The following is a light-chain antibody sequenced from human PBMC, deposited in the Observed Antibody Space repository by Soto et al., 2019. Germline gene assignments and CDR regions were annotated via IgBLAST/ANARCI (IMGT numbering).Light chain of an antibody. CDR3: LQYASPLYT. V-gene: IGKV3-20*01. CDR2: GAS. CDR1: QSLSSSF. J-gene: IGKJ2*01. Sequence: VLTQSPGTLSLSPGERATLSCRASQSLSSSFLAWYQKKPGLAPRLLLYGASNRATGIPDRLSGSGSVTDFTLSISRLEPEDCAVYVCLQYASPLYTFGQGTKLEIK.